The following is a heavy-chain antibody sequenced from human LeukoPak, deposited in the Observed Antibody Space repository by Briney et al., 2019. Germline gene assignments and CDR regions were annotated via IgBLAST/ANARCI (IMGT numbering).Heavy chain of an antibody. D-gene: IGHD2-8*01. CDR1: GFSFSSFA. CDR2: VSGGGAYT. J-gene: IGHJ4*02. Sequence: GGSLTLSRVGSGFSFSSFAMSWVRQAPGKGLEWVSTVSGGGAYTYYADSVKGRFTVSRDDSKSMHFLQMNSLRPEDTALYFCAKRITVSAGYYLDSWGQGTLVTVSS. V-gene: IGHV3-23*01. CDR3: AKRITVSAGYYLDS.